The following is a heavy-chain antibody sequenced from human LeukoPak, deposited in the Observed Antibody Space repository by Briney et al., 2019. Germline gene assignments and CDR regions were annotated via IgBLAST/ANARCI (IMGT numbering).Heavy chain of an antibody. CDR2: IYYSGST. CDR1: VRPIRSYY. Sequence: PSEPLSLPCTVSVRPIRSYYWRWIRHPPGKGLECIGYIYYSGSTNYNPSLKSRVTISVDTSKDQFSLKLSSVTAADTAVYYCARGLWFGELSEQNWFDPWGQGTLVTVSS. CDR3: ARGLWFGELSEQNWFDP. V-gene: IGHV4-59*01. J-gene: IGHJ5*02. D-gene: IGHD3-10*01.